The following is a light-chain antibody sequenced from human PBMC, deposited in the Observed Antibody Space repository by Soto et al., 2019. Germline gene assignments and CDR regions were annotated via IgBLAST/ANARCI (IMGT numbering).Light chain of an antibody. J-gene: IGKJ1*01. Sequence: EIVLTQSPGTLSLSPGERATLSCRASQSVSSNLAWYQQKPGQAPRLLIYSASRRATGIPDRFTGSGSGTDFALTINRVEPEDVAVYFCQQYAGSPRTLGQGTKVDIK. CDR3: QQYAGSPRT. CDR1: QSVSSN. V-gene: IGKV3-20*01. CDR2: SAS.